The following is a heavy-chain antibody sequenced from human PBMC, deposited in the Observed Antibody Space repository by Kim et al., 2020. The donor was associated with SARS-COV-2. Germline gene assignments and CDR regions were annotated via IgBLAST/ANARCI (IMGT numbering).Heavy chain of an antibody. D-gene: IGHD6-13*01. CDR1: GYTFTAYQ. J-gene: IGHJ4*02. CDR2: INPNDGTT. V-gene: IGHV1-46*01. Sequence: ASVKVSCETSGYTFTAYQVHWVRQAPGQGLEWMGIINPNDGTTNYAQNFQGRVTMTRDTSTNTIYMELSSLRSEDTALYYCARTFFGSRWYIGDYWGQGTLVTVSS. CDR3: ARTFFGSRWYIGDY.